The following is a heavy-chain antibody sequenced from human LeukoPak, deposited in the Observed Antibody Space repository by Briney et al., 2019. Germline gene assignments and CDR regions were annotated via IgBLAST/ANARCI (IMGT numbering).Heavy chain of an antibody. V-gene: IGHV3-48*04. CDR1: GFTFSSYS. J-gene: IGHJ4*02. CDR3: ARVRGYSYGTFDY. D-gene: IGHD5-18*01. CDR2: ISSSSSTI. Sequence: GGSLRLSCAASGFTFSSYSMNWVRQAPGKGLEWVSYISSSSSTIYYADSVKGRFTISRDNAKNSLYLQMNSLRAEDTAVYYCARVRGYSYGTFDYWGQGTLVTVPS.